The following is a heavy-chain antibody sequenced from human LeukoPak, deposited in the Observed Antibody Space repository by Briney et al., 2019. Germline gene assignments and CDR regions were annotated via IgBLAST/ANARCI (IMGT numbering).Heavy chain of an antibody. J-gene: IGHJ4*02. CDR3: AGRRSSGWSAY. Sequence: TGGSLRPSCATSGFTVSSNYMSWVRQAPGKGLEWVSVIYDSGTTYYADSVKGRFLIFRDTSKNTVDLQMNSLRVEDTAVYYCAGRRSSGWSAYWGQGTLVTVSS. CDR1: GFTVSSNY. CDR2: IYDSGTT. V-gene: IGHV3-53*01. D-gene: IGHD6-19*01.